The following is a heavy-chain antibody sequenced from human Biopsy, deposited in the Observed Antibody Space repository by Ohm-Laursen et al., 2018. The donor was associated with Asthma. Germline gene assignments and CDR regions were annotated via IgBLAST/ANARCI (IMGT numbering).Heavy chain of an antibody. CDR3: ARGYSGSDRIVYYYSGLEV. V-gene: IGHV1-69*13. J-gene: IGHJ6*02. CDR1: GYTFRSYG. CDR2: LIPVLGTP. Sequence: SVKVSCKASGYTFRSYGISWVRQAPGQGLEWMGGLIPVLGTPDHAQMFEGRVTITADESTSTAYMELSSLSSEDTAVYYCARGYSGSDRIVYYYSGLEVWGQGPRSPSL. D-gene: IGHD5-12*01.